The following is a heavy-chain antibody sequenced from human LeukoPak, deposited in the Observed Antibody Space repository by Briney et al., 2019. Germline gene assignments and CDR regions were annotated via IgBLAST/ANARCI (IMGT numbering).Heavy chain of an antibody. D-gene: IGHD6-6*01. J-gene: IGHJ4*02. CDR1: GFTFSSYS. CDR3: ARDSIAALGDFDY. V-gene: IGHV3-21*01. CDR2: ISSSSSCI. Sequence: GGSLRLSCAASGFTFSSYSMNWVRQAPGKGLEWVSSISSSSSCIYYADSVKGRFTISRDNAKNSLYLQMNSLRAEDTAVYYCARDSIAALGDFDYWGQGTLVTVSS.